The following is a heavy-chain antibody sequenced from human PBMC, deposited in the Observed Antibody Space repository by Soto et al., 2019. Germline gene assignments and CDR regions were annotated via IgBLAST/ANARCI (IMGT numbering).Heavy chain of an antibody. CDR3: TTDDGDGYPLGYYYYGMDV. CDR2: IKSKTDGGTT. J-gene: IGHJ6*02. D-gene: IGHD5-12*01. Sequence: PGGSLRLSCAASGITFSNAWMNWVRQAPGKGLEWVGRIKSKTDGGTTDYAAPVKGRFTISRDKSKNTLYLQMNSLNTEDTAVYYCTTDDGDGYPLGYYYYGMDVWGQGTTVTVSS. CDR1: GITFSNAW. V-gene: IGHV3-15*07.